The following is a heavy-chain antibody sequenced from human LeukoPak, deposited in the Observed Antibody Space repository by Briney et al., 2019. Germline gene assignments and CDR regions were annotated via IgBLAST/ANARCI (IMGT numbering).Heavy chain of an antibody. CDR3: ARDNYYFDY. Sequence: GASVKVSCKASGYTFTSYLIHWVRQAPGRGLEWMGWINTGSGERKYLQKFQDRVTITRDTSASTAFMELSSLRSEDTALYYCARDNYYFDYWGQGTLVTVSS. J-gene: IGHJ4*02. CDR2: INTGSGER. V-gene: IGHV1-3*04. CDR1: GYTFTSYL.